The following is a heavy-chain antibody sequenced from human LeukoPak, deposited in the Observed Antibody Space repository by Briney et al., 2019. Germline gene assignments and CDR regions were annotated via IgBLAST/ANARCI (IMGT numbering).Heavy chain of an antibody. CDR3: ARNVDTAMAPKYYFDY. CDR2: IYPGDSDT. D-gene: IGHD5-18*01. Sequence: GESLKISCKGSGYSITSYWIGWVRQMPGKGLEWMGIIYPGDSDTRYSPSFQGQVTISADKSISTAYLQWSSLKASDTAMYYCARNVDTAMAPKYYFDYWGQGTLVTVSS. V-gene: IGHV5-51*01. CDR1: GYSITSYW. J-gene: IGHJ4*02.